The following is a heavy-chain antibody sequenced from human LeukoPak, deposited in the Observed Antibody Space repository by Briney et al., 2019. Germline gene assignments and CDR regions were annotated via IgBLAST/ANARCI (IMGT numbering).Heavy chain of an antibody. CDR2: IYYGGST. CDR1: GGSINSSSYY. J-gene: IGHJ4*02. V-gene: IGHV4-39*07. D-gene: IGHD6-13*01. CDR3: ARVGAGSSWYVDY. Sequence: SETLSLTCAVSGGSINSSSYYWGWIRQPPGKGLEWIGSIYYGGSTYYNPSLKSRVTISVDMSKNQFSLKLSSVTAADTAVYYCARVGAGSSWYVDYWGQGTLVTVSS.